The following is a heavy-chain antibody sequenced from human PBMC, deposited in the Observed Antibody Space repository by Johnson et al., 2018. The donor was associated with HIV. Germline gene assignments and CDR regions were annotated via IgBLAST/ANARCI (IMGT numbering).Heavy chain of an antibody. CDR3: ARARRDFDWLCAFDI. V-gene: IGHV3-74*02. Sequence: VQLVESGGGLVQPGGSLRRSCAASGFTFSNYWMHWVRQSPGKGLVWVSRINSDGYNKDYADSVKGRFTISRDNSKNTLYLQMNSLRAEDTAVYYCARARRDFDWLCAFDIWGQGTMVTVSS. J-gene: IGHJ3*02. CDR2: INSDGYNK. CDR1: GFTFSNYW. D-gene: IGHD3-9*01.